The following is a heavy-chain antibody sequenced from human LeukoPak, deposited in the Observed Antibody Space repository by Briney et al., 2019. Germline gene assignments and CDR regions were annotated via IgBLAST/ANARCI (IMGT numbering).Heavy chain of an antibody. D-gene: IGHD2-2*01. CDR3: AASLMRYCSSTGCHNWFDP. CDR2: IIPIFGTA. J-gene: IGHJ5*02. CDR1: GGTFSSYA. Sequence: WASVKVSCKASGGTFSSYAISWVRQAPGQGLEWMGGIIPIFGTANYAQKFQGRVTITADESTSTAYMELSSLRSEDTAVYYCAASLMRYCSSTGCHNWFDPWGQGTLVTVSS. V-gene: IGHV1-69*13.